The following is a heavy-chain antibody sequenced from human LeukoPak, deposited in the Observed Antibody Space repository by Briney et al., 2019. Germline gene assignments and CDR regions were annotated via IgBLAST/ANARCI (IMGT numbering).Heavy chain of an antibody. J-gene: IGHJ4*02. Sequence: GGSLRLSCAASGFSFRDYNVNWVRQPPGKGLEWVSYISRDSNIIYYADSVKGRFTISRDNAKNSVSLQMNSLRAEDTAVYYCARAYDTNTYGYVYWGQGTLVTASS. CDR1: GFSFRDYN. CDR3: ARAYDTNTYGYVY. D-gene: IGHD5-18*01. CDR2: ISRDSNII. V-gene: IGHV3-48*01.